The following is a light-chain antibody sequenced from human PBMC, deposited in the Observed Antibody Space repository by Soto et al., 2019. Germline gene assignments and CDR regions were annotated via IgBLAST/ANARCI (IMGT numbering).Light chain of an antibody. CDR3: QQLNNNPRT. J-gene: IGKJ3*01. CDR1: QGISSY. Sequence: IQLTQSPSSLSASVGDRVTITCRASQGISSYLAWCQQKPGKAPKLLIYGASNLQSGVPSRFSGSGSGTDFILTINSLQPEDFATYYCQQLNNNPRTFGPGTKVDIK. CDR2: GAS. V-gene: IGKV1-9*01.